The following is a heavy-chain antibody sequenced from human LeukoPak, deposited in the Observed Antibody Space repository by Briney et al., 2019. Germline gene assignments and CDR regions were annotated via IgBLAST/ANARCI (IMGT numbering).Heavy chain of an antibody. J-gene: IGHJ4*02. CDR3: AIKDIVVVVAGESFDY. CDR1: GYTFTGYY. CDR2: INPNSGGT. V-gene: IGHV1-2*02. D-gene: IGHD2-15*01. Sequence: GASVKVSCKASGYTFTGYYMHWVRQAPGQGLEWMGWINPNSGGTNYAQKFQGRVTMTRDTSISTAYMELSRLRSDDTAVYYCAIKDIVVVVAGESFDYWGQGTLVTVSS.